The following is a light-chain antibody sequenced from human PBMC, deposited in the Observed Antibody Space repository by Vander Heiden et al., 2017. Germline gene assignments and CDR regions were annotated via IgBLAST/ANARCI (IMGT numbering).Light chain of an antibody. Sequence: QSVLTQPPSVSGAPGQGVTISCTGSSSNIGAGYDVHWYQQLPGTAPKLRMYGNINRPSGVPDRFSGSKSGNSASLAITGLQAEDEADYYCQSFDSSLSSSVFGGGTKLTVL. J-gene: IGLJ2*01. V-gene: IGLV1-40*01. CDR1: SSNIGAGYD. CDR3: QSFDSSLSSSV. CDR2: GNI.